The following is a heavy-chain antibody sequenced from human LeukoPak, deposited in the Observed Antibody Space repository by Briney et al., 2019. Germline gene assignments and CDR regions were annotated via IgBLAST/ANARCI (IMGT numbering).Heavy chain of an antibody. CDR2: IYSGGST. Sequence: GGSLVLSCAASALTVSSNYMSRVRQAPGKGLYLGSVIYSGGSTYYADSVKGRFTISRDNSRNTLYLQMNSLRAEDTFVYHAETSIRYCSGGSCIDYWGQGTLVTVSS. V-gene: IGHV3-53*01. CDR3: ETSIRYCSGGSCIDY. CDR1: ALTVSSNY. J-gene: IGHJ4*02. D-gene: IGHD2-15*01.